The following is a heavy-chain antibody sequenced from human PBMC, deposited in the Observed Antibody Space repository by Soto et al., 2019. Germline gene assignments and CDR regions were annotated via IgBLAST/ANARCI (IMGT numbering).Heavy chain of an antibody. CDR3: TRDPDYGDYWGYFFDY. V-gene: IGHV1-2*02. Sequence: QVQLVQSGAEVKKPGASVKVSCKTSGYTFAAFFIHWLRQATGQGLEWMGWINPTSGATVSAQKFQDRVTMTRDTSISTAYMELRGLKSDDTAVYYCTRDPDYGDYWGYFFDYWGQGTPVSVSS. CDR2: INPTSGAT. CDR1: GYTFAAFF. J-gene: IGHJ4*02. D-gene: IGHD4-17*01.